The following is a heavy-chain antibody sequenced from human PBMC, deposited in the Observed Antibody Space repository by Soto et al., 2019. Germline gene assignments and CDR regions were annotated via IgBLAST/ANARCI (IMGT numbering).Heavy chain of an antibody. V-gene: IGHV4-59*01. CDR2: MYYSGGT. CDR3: ASLLAVAGEAGSFSY. D-gene: IGHD6-19*01. J-gene: IGHJ4*02. Sequence: QVQLQESGPGLVKPSETLSLTCTVSGGSISSYYWSWIRQPPGKGLEWLGYMYYSGGTNYTPSVRSIITSSAVAGGNKFSLMLTSVTAADTVVYSRASLLAVAGEAGSFSYWGQGALVTVSS. CDR1: GGSISSYY.